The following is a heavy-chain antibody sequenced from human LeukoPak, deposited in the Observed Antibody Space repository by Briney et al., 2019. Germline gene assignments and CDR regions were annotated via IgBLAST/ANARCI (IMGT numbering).Heavy chain of an antibody. J-gene: IGHJ6*04. Sequence: ASVKLSCKASGGTFSSYAISWVRQATGQGLEWMVGIIPIFGTANYAQKFQGRVTITADESTSTAYMELSSLRSEDTAVYYCARGRVAVAGTGYYYYGMDVWGKGTTVSVSS. CDR1: GGTFSSYA. V-gene: IGHV1-69*13. CDR2: IIPIFGTA. D-gene: IGHD6-19*01. CDR3: ARGRVAVAGTGYYYYGMDV.